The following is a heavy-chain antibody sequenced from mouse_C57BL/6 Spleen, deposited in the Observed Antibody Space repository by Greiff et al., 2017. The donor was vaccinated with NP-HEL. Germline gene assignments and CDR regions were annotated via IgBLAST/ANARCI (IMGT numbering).Heavy chain of an antibody. CDR1: GYTFTSYW. CDR3: ARRGSYYGHGGDY. CDR2: IYPGSGST. V-gene: IGHV1-55*01. D-gene: IGHD1-2*01. Sequence: VQLQQPGAELVKPGASVKMSCKASGYTFTSYWITWVKQRPGQGLEWIGDIYPGSGSTNYNEKFKGKATLTVDTSSSTAYMQLSSLTSEDSAVYYCARRGSYYGHGGDYWGQGTTLTVSS. J-gene: IGHJ2*01.